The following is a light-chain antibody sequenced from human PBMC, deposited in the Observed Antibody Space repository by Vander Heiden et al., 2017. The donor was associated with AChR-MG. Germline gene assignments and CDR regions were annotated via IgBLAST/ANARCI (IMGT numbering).Light chain of an antibody. CDR3: QQRRHWRPS. CDR1: QSVSSS. CDR2: DAS. Sequence: IVLTQSPATLSLSPGGRATLPSRASQSVSSSLPWYQQKPSQAPRLLINDASTRATGIPARFSGSASGTDLTLTISSLEPEDFALYYCQQRRHWRPSFGGGTKVEIK. V-gene: IGKV3-11*01. J-gene: IGKJ4*01.